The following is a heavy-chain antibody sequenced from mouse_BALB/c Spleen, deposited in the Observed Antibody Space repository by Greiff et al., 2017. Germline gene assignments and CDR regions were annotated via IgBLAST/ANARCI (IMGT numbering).Heavy chain of an antibody. J-gene: IGHJ4*01. CDR3: AREGIYYGNYFLLRMDY. V-gene: IGHV5-6-3*01. Sequence: EVKLVESGGDLVKPGGSLKLSCAASGFTFSSYGMSWVRQTPDKRLELVATINSNGGSTYYPDSVKGRFTISRDNAKNTLYLQMSSLKSEDTAMYYCAREGIYYGNYFLLRMDYWGQGTSVTVSS. CDR2: INSNGGST. CDR1: GFTFSSYG. D-gene: IGHD2-1*01.